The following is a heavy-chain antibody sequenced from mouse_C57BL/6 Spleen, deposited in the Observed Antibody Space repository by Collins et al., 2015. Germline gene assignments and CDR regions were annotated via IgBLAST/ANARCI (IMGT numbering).Heavy chain of an antibody. V-gene: IGHV14-2*01. J-gene: IGHJ2*01. CDR1: GFNIKDYC. CDR3: ALYDYDDYFDF. Sequence: EVQLQQSGAELVKPGASVKLSCTTSGFNIKDYCMHWVKQRTEQGLEWIGRIDPEDGDTKYAPKFQGKATLTTDTSSNTAYLQLSSLTSEDTAVYYCALYDYDDYFDFWGQGTTLTVSS. CDR2: IDPEDGDT. D-gene: IGHD2-4*01.